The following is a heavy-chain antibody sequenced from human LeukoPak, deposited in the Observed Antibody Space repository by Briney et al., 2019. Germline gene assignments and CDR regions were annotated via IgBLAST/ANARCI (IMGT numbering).Heavy chain of an antibody. CDR3: ARRRVELGFDY. J-gene: IGHJ4*02. Sequence: SVKVSCKASGGTFSSYAISWVRQAPGQGLEWMGRIIPILGIANYAQKFQGRVTITADRSTSTAYMELSSLRSEDTAVYYCARRRVELGFDYWGQGTLVTVSS. D-gene: IGHD1-7*01. CDR1: GGTFSSYA. CDR2: IIPILGIA. V-gene: IGHV1-69*04.